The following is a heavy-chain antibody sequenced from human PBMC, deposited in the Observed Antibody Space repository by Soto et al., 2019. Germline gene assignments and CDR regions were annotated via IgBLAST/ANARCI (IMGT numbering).Heavy chain of an antibody. CDR2: IYYSGST. CDR3: ASSSDYYYYGMDV. Sequence: SEILSLTCTVSGGSISSGGYYWSWIRQHPGKGLEWIGYIYYSGSTYYNPSLKSRVTISVDTSKNQFSLKLSSVTAADTAVYYCASSSDYYYYGMDVWGQGTTVTVSS. V-gene: IGHV4-31*03. CDR1: GGSISSGGYY. J-gene: IGHJ6*02.